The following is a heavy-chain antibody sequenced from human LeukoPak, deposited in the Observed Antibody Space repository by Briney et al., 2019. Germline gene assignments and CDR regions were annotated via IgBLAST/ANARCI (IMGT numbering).Heavy chain of an antibody. J-gene: IGHJ6*03. D-gene: IGHD1-26*01. CDR3: AKSGWELLGVYYYYYMDV. CDR2: ISGSGGST. Sequence: GGSLRLSCAASGFTFSSYAMSWVRQAPGKGLEWVSAISGSGGSTYYADSVKGRFTISRDNSKNTLYLQMNSLRAEDTAVYYCAKSGWELLGVYYYYYMDVWGKGTTVTVSS. V-gene: IGHV3-23*01. CDR1: GFTFSSYA.